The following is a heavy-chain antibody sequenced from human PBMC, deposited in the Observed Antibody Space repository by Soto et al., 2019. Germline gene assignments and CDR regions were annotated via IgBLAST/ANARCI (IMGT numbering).Heavy chain of an antibody. V-gene: IGHV3-33*01. CDR3: AREYRSSWYRFGMDV. CDR1: GFTFSSYG. CDR2: IWYDGSNK. Sequence: GGSLRLSCAASGFTFSSYGMHWVRQAPGKGLEWVAVIWYDGSNKYYADSVKGRFTISRDNSKNTLHLQMNSLRAEDTAVYYCAREYRSSWYRFGMDVWGQGTTVTVSS. J-gene: IGHJ6*02. D-gene: IGHD6-13*01.